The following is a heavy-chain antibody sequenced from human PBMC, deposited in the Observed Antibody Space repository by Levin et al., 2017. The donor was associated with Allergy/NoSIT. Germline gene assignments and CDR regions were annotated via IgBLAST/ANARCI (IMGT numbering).Heavy chain of an antibody. Sequence: GGSLRLSCAASGFTFSNAWMSWVRQAPGKGLEWVGRIKSKTDGGTTDYAAPVKGRFTISRDDSKNTLYLQMNSLKTEDTAVYYCTTDCLLRFLEWFCPDYWGQGTLVTVSS. V-gene: IGHV3-15*01. CDR3: TTDCLLRFLEWFCPDY. CDR1: GFTFSNAW. J-gene: IGHJ4*02. CDR2: IKSKTDGGTT. D-gene: IGHD3-3*01.